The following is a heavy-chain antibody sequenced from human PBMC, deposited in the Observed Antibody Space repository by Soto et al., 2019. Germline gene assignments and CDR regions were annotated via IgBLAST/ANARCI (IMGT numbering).Heavy chain of an antibody. J-gene: IGHJ4*02. CDR1: GFTFGDSA. CDR2: ITTKAYGGTI. CDR3: ARGHTIIPY. D-gene: IGHD3-22*01. Sequence: GGSLRLSCTASGFTFGDSAMSWFRQAPGKGLEWVSFITTKAYGGTIEYAASVKGRFTISRDDSKGIAYLQMNSLKTEDTALYFCARGHTIIPYWGQGTPVTVSS. V-gene: IGHV3-49*03.